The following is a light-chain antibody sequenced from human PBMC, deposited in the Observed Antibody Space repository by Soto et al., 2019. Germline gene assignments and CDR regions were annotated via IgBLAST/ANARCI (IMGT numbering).Light chain of an antibody. V-gene: IGLV2-14*01. CDR2: EVS. J-gene: IGLJ3*02. Sequence: QSALTQPASVSGSPGQSITISCTGTSIDVGGYNYVSWYQQHPGKAPKLMIYEVSNRPSGFSNRFSGSESGNTASLTISGRQAEDEAYYYCSSYTSSSTRVFGGGTKLTVL. CDR1: SIDVGGYNY. CDR3: SSYTSSSTRV.